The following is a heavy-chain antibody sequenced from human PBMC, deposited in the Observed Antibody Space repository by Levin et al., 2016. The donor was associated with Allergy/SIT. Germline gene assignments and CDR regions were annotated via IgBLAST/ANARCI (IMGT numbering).Heavy chain of an antibody. Sequence: SVKVSCKASGGTFSSYAISWVRQAPGQGLEWMGGIIPIFGTANYAQKFQGRVTITADESTSTAYMELSSLRSEDTAVYYCAFGDDGAIYYYGMDVWGQGTTVTVSS. V-gene: IGHV1-69*13. CDR3: AFGDDGAIYYYGMDV. CDR1: GGTFSSYA. CDR2: IIPIFGTA. J-gene: IGHJ6*02. D-gene: IGHD4-17*01.